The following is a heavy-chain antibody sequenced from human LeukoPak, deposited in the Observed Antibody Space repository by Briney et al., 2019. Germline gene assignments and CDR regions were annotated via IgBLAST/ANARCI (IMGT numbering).Heavy chain of an antibody. D-gene: IGHD6-19*01. J-gene: IGHJ4*02. CDR2: SSAYNGNT. CDR1: GSTLTSYG. Sequence: ASVTVSCTASGSTLTSYGISWIRQPPGQGLEWMGWSSAYNGNTNYEQKLQGRVTMTTDTSTSTAYMELRSLRSDDTAVYYCARDSSGFFEYWGRGTLVTVSS. CDR3: ARDSSGFFEY. V-gene: IGHV1-18*04.